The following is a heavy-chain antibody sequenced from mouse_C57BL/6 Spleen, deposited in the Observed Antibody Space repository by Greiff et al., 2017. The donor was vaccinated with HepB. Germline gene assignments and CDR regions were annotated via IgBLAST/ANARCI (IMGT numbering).Heavy chain of an antibody. CDR1: GYTFTSYW. J-gene: IGHJ2*01. CDR3: ARGPTVVAGHFDY. D-gene: IGHD1-1*01. V-gene: IGHV1-69*01. Sequence: QVQLQQPGAELVMPGASVKLSCKASGYTFTSYWMHWVKQRPGQGLEWIGEIDPSDSYTNYNQKFKGKSTLTVDKSSSTAYMQLSSLASEDSAVYSCARGPTVVAGHFDYWGQGTTLTVSS. CDR2: IDPSDSYT.